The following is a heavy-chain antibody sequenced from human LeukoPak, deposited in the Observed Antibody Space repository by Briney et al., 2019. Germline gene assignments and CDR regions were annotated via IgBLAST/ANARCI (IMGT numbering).Heavy chain of an antibody. CDR1: GGSLSFYY. CDR3: ARALGAFDI. V-gene: IGHV4-34*01. J-gene: IGHJ3*02. CDR2: ISQNGDS. Sequence: SETLSLTCGVAGGSLSFYYWSWVRQSPGKGRGWIAEISQNGDSNYNMSLKSRVTIPLAKSKNQVSLKLNSVTAADTAVYYCARALGAFDIWGQGTMVTVSS.